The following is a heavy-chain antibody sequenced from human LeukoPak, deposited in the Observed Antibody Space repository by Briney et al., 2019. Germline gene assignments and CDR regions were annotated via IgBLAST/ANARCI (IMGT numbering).Heavy chain of an antibody. CDR3: ARIGSQTRIDY. Sequence: SVKVSCKAAGGTFSSYAISWVRQAPGQGLEWMGGIIPIFGTANYAQKFQGRVTITADESTSTAYMELSSLRSEDRAVYYCARIGSQTRIDYWGQGTLVTVSS. CDR2: IIPIFGTA. D-gene: IGHD1-7*01. CDR1: GGTFSSYA. J-gene: IGHJ4*02. V-gene: IGHV1-69*13.